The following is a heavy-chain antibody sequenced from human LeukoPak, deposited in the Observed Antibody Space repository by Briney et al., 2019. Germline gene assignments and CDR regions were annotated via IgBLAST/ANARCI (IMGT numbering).Heavy chain of an antibody. CDR3: ARGVGY. J-gene: IGHJ4*02. CDR1: GYSISSGYY. CDR2: IYQSGST. V-gene: IGHV4-38-2*02. Sequence: PSETLSLTCTVSGYSISSGYYWGWIRQPPGKGLEWIGCIYQSGSTYYNPSLKSRVTISVDTSKNQFSLKLSSVTAADTAVYYCARGVGYWGQGTLVTVSS.